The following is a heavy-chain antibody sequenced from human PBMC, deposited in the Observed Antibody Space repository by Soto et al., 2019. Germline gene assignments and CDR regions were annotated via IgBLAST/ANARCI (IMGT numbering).Heavy chain of an antibody. CDR1: GFSLNSMGVA. CDR2: IYWDDER. V-gene: IGHV2-5*02. CDR3: AREYSPSSYFFDY. Sequence: QITLKESGPTLVSPTQTLTLTCNFSGFSLNSMGVAVGWIRQPPGQALECLGLIYWDDERRYSPSPRSRLTITKDTSKNQVVLTMTNMDPVDTGTYFSAREYSPSSYFFDYWGQGALVTVSS. J-gene: IGHJ4*02. D-gene: IGHD5-12*01.